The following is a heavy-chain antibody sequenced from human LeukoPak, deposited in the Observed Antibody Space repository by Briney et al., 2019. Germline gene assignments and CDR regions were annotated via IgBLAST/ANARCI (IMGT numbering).Heavy chain of an antibody. J-gene: IGHJ6*03. CDR1: GGTFSSYA. Sequence: SVEVSCKASGGTFSSYAISWVRQAPGQGLEWMGGIIPIFGTANYAQKFQGRVTITTDESTSTAYMELSSLRSEDTAVYYCASSSIAASYYYYYYMDVWGKGTTVTVSS. CDR2: IIPIFGTA. V-gene: IGHV1-69*05. CDR3: ASSSIAASYYYYYYMDV. D-gene: IGHD6-6*01.